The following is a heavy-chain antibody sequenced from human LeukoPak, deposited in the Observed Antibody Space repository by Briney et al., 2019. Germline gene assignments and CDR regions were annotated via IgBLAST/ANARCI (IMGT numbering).Heavy chain of an antibody. CDR3: ARGGYDSGGYFYK. D-gene: IGHD3-22*01. V-gene: IGHV5-51*01. J-gene: IGHJ4*02. Sequence: GESLKISCKGSGYTFTSYWIGWLGQMPGKGLEWMGIFYPGDSDTRDSPSFQGQVTISADKSISTAYLQWSRLKASDTAMYYCARGGYDSGGYFYKWGQGTLVTVSS. CDR1: GYTFTSYW. CDR2: FYPGDSDT.